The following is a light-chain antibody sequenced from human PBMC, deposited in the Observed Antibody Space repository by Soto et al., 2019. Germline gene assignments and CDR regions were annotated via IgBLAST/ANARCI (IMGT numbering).Light chain of an antibody. V-gene: IGKV1-39*01. J-gene: IGKJ5*01. CDR2: AAS. CDR1: QSISKD. CDR3: QQANSFPIT. Sequence: DIQMTQSPSSLSASVGDRVTITCRASQSISKDLNWYQQKPGKAPKLLIYAASSLQSGVPSRFSGSGSGTDFTLTISSLQPEDFATYYCQQANSFPITFGQGTRLEIK.